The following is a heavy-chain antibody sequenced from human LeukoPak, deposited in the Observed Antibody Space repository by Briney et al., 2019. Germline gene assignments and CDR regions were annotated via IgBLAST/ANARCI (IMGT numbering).Heavy chain of an antibody. J-gene: IGHJ4*02. CDR3: ASVNYYDNWALDY. Sequence: GGSLRLSCAASGFTFSSYGMHWVRQAAGKGLEWVAVISYDGSNKYYADSVKGRFTISRDNSKNTLYLQMNSLRAEDTAVYYCASVNYYDNWALDYWGQGTLVTVSS. D-gene: IGHD3-22*01. CDR2: ISYDGSNK. CDR1: GFTFSSYG. V-gene: IGHV3-30*03.